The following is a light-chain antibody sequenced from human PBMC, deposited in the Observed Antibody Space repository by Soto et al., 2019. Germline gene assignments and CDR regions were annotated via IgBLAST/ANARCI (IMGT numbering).Light chain of an antibody. CDR1: SSDVGGYNY. Sequence: QSVLTQPASVSGSPGQSITISCTGTSSDVGGYNYVSWYQQHPGKAPKLLIYEVSDRPSGVSDRFSGSKSGNTASLTISGLQAEDESHYYCNSYTNSGTHVFGTGTKVTVL. V-gene: IGLV2-14*01. CDR2: EVS. CDR3: NSYTNSGTHV. J-gene: IGLJ1*01.